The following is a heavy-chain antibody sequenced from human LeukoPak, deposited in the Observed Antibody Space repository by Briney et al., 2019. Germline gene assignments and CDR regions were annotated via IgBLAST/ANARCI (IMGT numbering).Heavy chain of an antibody. J-gene: IGHJ4*02. Sequence: GSLRLPCTTSKFNFNSYGMTWVRQAPGRGLEWVSSISGSGGSTQYAASVQGRFTISRDNSKNTLYLQMNSLRAEDTAIYYCAKDWQWFGELLGCFDYWGQGTLVTVSS. D-gene: IGHD3-10*01. CDR3: AKDWQWFGELLGCFDY. CDR1: KFNFNSYG. V-gene: IGHV3-23*01. CDR2: ISGSGGST.